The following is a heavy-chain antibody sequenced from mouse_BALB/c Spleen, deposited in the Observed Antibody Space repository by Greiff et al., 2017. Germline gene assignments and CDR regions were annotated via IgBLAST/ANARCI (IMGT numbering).Heavy chain of an antibody. CDR2: INPGSGGT. CDR1: GYAFTNYL. D-gene: IGHD1-2*01. Sequence: VQLVESGAELVRPGTSVKVSCKASGYAFTNYLIEWVKQRPGQGLEWIGVINPGSGGTNYNEKFKGKATLTADKSSSTAYMQLSSLTSDDSAVYFCARFYAPTAAMDYWGQGTSVTVSS. J-gene: IGHJ4*01. V-gene: IGHV1-54*03. CDR3: ARFYAPTAAMDY.